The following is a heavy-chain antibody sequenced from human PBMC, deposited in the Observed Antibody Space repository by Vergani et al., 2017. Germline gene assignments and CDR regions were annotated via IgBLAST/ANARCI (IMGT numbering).Heavy chain of an antibody. D-gene: IGHD2/OR15-2a*01. CDR1: GFTFTAHG. V-gene: IGHV3-23*04. CDR3: VKEKIDLGSYFFDS. J-gene: IGHJ4*01. CDR2: ISGQNFRT. Sequence: EQLVESGGGVVQPGGSLRLSCAASGFTFTAHGLNWVRQAPGKGLEWVSGISGQNFRTHYANSVKGRFTISRDNSKNTLYLQMNSLRADDTAVYYCVKEKIDLGSYFFDSWGHGILVTVSS.